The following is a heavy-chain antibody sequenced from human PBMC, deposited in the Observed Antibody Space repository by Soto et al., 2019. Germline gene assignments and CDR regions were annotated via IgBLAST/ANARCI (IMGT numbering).Heavy chain of an antibody. CDR3: GRTIIFLSVYWCGYYYYHKAV. CDR2: IYYSGST. D-gene: IGHD3-3*01. Sequence: PSETLSLTCTVSGGSISSYYWSWVRQPPGKGLEWIGYIYYSGSTNYNPSLQSRVTISVDTSKNQFSLKLSSVTAADTAVYYCGRTIIFLSVYWCGYYYYHKAVWGKGTTVTVSS. J-gene: IGHJ6*03. V-gene: IGHV4-59*08. CDR1: GGSISSYY.